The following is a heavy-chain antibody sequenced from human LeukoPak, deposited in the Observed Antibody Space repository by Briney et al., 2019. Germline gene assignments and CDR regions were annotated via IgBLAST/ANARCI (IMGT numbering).Heavy chain of an antibody. J-gene: IGHJ4*02. CDR1: GYTFTGYF. CDR2: INPNSGAT. D-gene: IGHD6-13*01. Sequence: ASVKVSCKASGYTFTGYFMHWVRQAPGQGLEWMGWINPNSGATTYPQKFQGRATMTRDTSISTAYMELSRLRSDDTAVYYCARAHPAAADFDYWGQGTLVTVSS. V-gene: IGHV1-2*02. CDR3: ARAHPAAADFDY.